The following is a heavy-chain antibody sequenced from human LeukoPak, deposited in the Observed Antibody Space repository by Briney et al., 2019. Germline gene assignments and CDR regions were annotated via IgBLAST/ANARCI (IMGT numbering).Heavy chain of an antibody. CDR2: IYASGST. D-gene: IGHD5-18*01. CDR3: ARQGGYRGYMDV. J-gene: IGHJ6*03. CDR1: GGSISSYY. V-gene: IGHV4-4*09. Sequence: SETLSLTCTVSGGSISSYYWSWIRQFPGKGLAWIGYIYASGSTNYNPSLKSRVIISVDMSKNQFSLKLNSVTAADTAVYYCARQGGYRGYMDVWGKGTTVTVSS.